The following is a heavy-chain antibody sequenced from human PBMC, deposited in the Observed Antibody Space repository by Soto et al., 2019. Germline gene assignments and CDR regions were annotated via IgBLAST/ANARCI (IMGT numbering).Heavy chain of an antibody. V-gene: IGHV3-23*01. J-gene: IGHJ5*02. D-gene: IGHD3-9*01. CDR3: GKILVIPDWFDP. Sequence: GGSLRLSCAASGFTFSSYAMNWVRQAPGKGLEWVSAISGSGGSTYYADSVKGRFSISRDNSKNKLYLQMNSLRAEDTAVYYCGKILVIPDWFDPWGQGTLVTVSS. CDR2: ISGSGGST. CDR1: GFTFSSYA.